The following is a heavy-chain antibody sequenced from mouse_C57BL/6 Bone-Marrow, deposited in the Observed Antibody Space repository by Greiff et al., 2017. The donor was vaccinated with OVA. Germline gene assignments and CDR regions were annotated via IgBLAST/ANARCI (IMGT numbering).Heavy chain of an antibody. CDR2: INPSSGYT. V-gene: IGHV1-4*01. CDR3: ARSYYAWFAY. D-gene: IGHD1-1*01. CDR1: GYTFTSYT. Sequence: VKLMESGAELARPGASVKMSCKASGYTFTSYTMHWVKQRPGQGLEWIGYINPSSGYTKYNQKFKDKATLTADKSSSTAYMQLSSLTSEDSAVYYCARSYYAWFAYWGQGTLVTVSA. J-gene: IGHJ3*01.